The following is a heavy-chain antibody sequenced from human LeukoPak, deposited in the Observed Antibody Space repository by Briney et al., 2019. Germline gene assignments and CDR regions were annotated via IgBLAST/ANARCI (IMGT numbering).Heavy chain of an antibody. CDR1: GFTFSTYN. V-gene: IGHV3-48*04. CDR3: ARAGSSGSLRFDS. Sequence: PGGSLRLSCAASGFTFSTYNMNWVRQAPGKGLEWVSYISGSSSNTNSADSVKGRFTISRDNAKNSLYLQMNSLRAEDTAMFYCARAGSSGSLRFDSWGQGTLVTVSS. D-gene: IGHD3-22*01. J-gene: IGHJ4*02. CDR2: ISGSSSNT.